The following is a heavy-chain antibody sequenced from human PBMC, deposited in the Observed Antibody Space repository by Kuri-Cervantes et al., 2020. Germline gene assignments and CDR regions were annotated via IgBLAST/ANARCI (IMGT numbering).Heavy chain of an antibody. CDR2: IQFSDSKT. V-gene: IGHV5-51*01. CDR1: GYNFPSHW. Sequence: GESLKISCKVSGYNFPSHWIGWVRQMPGKGLEWTGIIQFSDSKTYYSPSFQGQVTISADKSISTAYLQWSGLKAADSAMYYCARHGGGNSAHDYDYWGQGTLVTVSS. J-gene: IGHJ4*02. D-gene: IGHD5-12*01. CDR3: ARHGGGNSAHDYDY.